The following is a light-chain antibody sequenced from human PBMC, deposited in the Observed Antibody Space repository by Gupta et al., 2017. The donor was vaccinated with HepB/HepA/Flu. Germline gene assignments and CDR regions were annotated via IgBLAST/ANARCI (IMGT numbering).Light chain of an antibody. CDR1: HVISGW. CDR3: QQESSFPLT. CDR2: AAS. V-gene: IGKV1-12*01. Sequence: QSPSSVSASVGDTVTITCRASHVISGWLAWYQQKPGKSPKPLIYAASSLHFGVPPRFGGSGSGTDFSLTISNLQPEDSATYYCQQESSFPLTFGRGTKVDIK. J-gene: IGKJ4*01.